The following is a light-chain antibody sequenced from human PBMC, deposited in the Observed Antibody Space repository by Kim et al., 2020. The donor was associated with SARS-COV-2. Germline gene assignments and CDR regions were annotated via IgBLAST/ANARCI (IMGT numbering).Light chain of an antibody. J-gene: IGKJ4*01. CDR1: ESITYW. Sequence: ASIGDRVTITCRASESITYWLAWYQKKPGKAPKLLIYEASSLESGVPSRFSGSGSGTEFSLTISSLQPDDFATFYCQQYKNYPRTFGGGTKVDIK. CDR3: QQYKNYPRT. CDR2: EAS. V-gene: IGKV1-5*03.